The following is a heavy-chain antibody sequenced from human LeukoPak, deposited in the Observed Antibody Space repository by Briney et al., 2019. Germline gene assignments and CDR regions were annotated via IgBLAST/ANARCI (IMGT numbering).Heavy chain of an antibody. Sequence: GGTLRHSCSASAFTFSRYGMYWVRQAPGKGLEYVSAISSSGSSTNYADSVKDRFTISRDNSKNTLFLQMTSLRAEDTAVYYCVKDTSSGSYYYFDCWGQGILVTVSS. D-gene: IGHD1-26*01. V-gene: IGHV3-64D*06. J-gene: IGHJ4*02. CDR1: AFTFSRYG. CDR2: ISSSGSST. CDR3: VKDTSSGSYYYFDC.